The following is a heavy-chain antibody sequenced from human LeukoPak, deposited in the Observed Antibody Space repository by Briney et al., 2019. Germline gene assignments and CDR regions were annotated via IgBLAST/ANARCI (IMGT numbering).Heavy chain of an antibody. J-gene: IGHJ5*02. CDR2: INHSGST. CDR3: ARELSWFDP. D-gene: IGHD3-10*01. V-gene: IGHV4-34*01. Sequence: SETLSLTCAVYGGSFGGYYWSWIRQPPGKGLEWIGEINHSGSTNHNPSLKSRVTISVDTSKNQFSLKLSSVTAADTAVYYCARELSWFDPWGQGTLVTVSS. CDR1: GGSFGGYY.